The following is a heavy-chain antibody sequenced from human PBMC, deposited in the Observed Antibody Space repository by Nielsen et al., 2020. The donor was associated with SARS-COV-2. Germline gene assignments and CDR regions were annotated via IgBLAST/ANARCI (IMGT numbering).Heavy chain of an antibody. CDR2: TNNAGTT. J-gene: IGHJ4*02. CDR1: GGTFGIYY. Sequence: SQTLSLTCAISGGTFGIYYWSWIRQAPGKGLEWIGETNNAGTTNYNRSLKSRVILSLDTSKNLSSLRLTSVTAADTALYFCASPFGDHDTGDTDYWGQGTLVTVSS. CDR3: ASPFGDHDTGDTDY. D-gene: IGHD4-17*01. V-gene: IGHV4-34*01.